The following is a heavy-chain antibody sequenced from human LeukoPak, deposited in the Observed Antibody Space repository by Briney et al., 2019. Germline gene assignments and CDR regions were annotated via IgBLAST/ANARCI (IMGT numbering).Heavy chain of an antibody. D-gene: IGHD6-13*01. J-gene: IGHJ3*02. CDR3: ARDADIAAAATGGFDI. V-gene: IGHV6-1*01. Sequence: SQTLSLTYAISGDTVSSNSAAWNWIRPSPSRGLEWLGRTYYRSKWYNDYAVSVKSRITINPDTSKNQFSLQLNSVTPEDTAVYYCARDADIAAAATGGFDIWGQGTMVTVSS. CDR2: TYYRSKWYN. CDR1: GDTVSSNSAA.